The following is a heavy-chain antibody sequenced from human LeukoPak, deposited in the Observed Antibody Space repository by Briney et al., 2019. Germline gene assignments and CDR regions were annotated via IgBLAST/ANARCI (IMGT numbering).Heavy chain of an antibody. D-gene: IGHD4-23*01. CDR1: GFTFSDYY. CDR2: ISSSSSYP. Sequence: GGSLRLSCAVSGFTFSDYYMSWIRQAPGKGLEWVSYISSSSSYPNYADSVKGRFTNSRDNAKNSLYLQMNSLRAEDTAVYYCAREGNDAFDIWGQGTMVTVSS. J-gene: IGHJ3*02. V-gene: IGHV3-11*05. CDR3: AREGNDAFDI.